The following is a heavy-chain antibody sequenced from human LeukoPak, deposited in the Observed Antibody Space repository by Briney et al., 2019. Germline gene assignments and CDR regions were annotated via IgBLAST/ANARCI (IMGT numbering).Heavy chain of an antibody. CDR3: ARAGNIVVVPAAEVRYNWFDP. J-gene: IGHJ5*02. V-gene: IGHV1-18*01. CDR2: ISAYNGNT. CDR1: GYTFTSYG. Sequence: ASVKVSCKASGYTFTSYGISWVRQAPGQGLEWMGWISAYNGNTNYAQKLQGRVTMTTDTSTSTAYMELRSLRSDDTAVYYCARAGNIVVVPAAEVRYNWFDPWGQGTLVTVSS. D-gene: IGHD2-2*01.